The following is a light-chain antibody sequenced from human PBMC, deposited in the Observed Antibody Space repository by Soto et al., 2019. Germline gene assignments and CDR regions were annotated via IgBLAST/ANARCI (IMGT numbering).Light chain of an antibody. Sequence: QSVLTQPPSVSGSPGQSVTISCTGTSSDVGSYNRVSWYQQPPGKAPKLMIYGVTYRPSGVSARFSGAKSGNTASLTISGLQAEDGADSYCSSYAGSNNFVFGTGTKVTVL. CDR2: GVT. J-gene: IGLJ1*01. CDR1: SSDVGSYNR. V-gene: IGLV2-18*02. CDR3: SSYAGSNNFV.